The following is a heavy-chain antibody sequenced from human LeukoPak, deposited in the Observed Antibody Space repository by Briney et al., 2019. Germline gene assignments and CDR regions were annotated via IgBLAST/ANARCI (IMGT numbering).Heavy chain of an antibody. D-gene: IGHD1-7*01. V-gene: IGHV3-23*01. CDR1: GFTFSSYG. CDR3: AKGFLNWNYADAFDI. Sequence: GGTLRLSCAASGFTFSSYGMSWVRQAPGKGLEWVSAISGSGGSTYYADSVKGRFTISRDNSKNTLYLQMNSLRAEDTAVYYCAKGFLNWNYADAFDIWGQGTMVTVSS. CDR2: ISGSGGST. J-gene: IGHJ3*02.